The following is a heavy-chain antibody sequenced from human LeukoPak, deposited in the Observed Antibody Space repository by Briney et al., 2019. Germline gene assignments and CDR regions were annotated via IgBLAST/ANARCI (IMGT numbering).Heavy chain of an antibody. V-gene: IGHV3-21*01. D-gene: IGHD6-13*01. J-gene: IGHJ4*02. CDR2: ISSSSSYI. CDR3: ARASASAAGRPIDY. CDR1: GFTFSSYS. Sequence: GGSLRLSCAASGFTFSSYSMNWVRQAPGKGLEWVSSISSSSSYIYYADSVKGRFTISRDNAKNSLYLQMNSLRAEDTAVYYCARASASAAGRPIDYWGQGTLVTVSS.